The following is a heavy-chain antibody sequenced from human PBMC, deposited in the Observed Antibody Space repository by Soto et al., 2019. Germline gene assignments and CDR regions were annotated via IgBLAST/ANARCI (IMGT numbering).Heavy chain of an antibody. J-gene: IGHJ5*02. D-gene: IGHD3-22*01. CDR1: GGSISGYS. V-gene: IGHV4-59*01. CDR2: VYASGST. CDR3: TGAYYDIDGYILDH. Sequence: PSETLSLTCTVSGGSISGYSWNWIRQPPGKGLEWIAYVYASGSTNYNPSLKSRVTISVDTSTNQFSLKLSSVTAADTAVYYCTGAYYDIDGYILDHWGQGTSVTVSS.